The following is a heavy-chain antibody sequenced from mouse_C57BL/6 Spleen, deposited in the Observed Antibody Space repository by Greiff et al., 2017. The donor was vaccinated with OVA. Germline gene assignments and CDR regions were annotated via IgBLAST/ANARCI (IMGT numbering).Heavy chain of an antibody. CDR2: IYPGSGST. Sequence: VQLQQPGAELVKPGASVKMSCKASGYTFTSYWITWVKQRPGQGLEWIGDIYPGSGSTNYNVKFKSKATLTVDTSSSTAYMQLSSLTSEDSAVYYCARNYDYDEGWFAYWGQGTLVTVSA. D-gene: IGHD2-4*01. V-gene: IGHV1-55*01. CDR1: GYTFTSYW. CDR3: ARNYDYDEGWFAY. J-gene: IGHJ3*01.